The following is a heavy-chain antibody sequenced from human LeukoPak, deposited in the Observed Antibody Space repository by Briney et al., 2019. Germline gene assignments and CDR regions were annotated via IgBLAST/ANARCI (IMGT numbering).Heavy chain of an antibody. CDR1: GYSISSGYY. D-gene: IGHD3-22*01. Sequence: SETLSLTCTVSGYSISSGYYWGWVRQPPGKGLEWIGSIYHSGSTYYSPSLKSRVTISVDTSKNQFSLKLRSVTAADTAVYYCASSYDRSGKDYWGQGTLVTVSS. CDR3: ASSYDRSGKDY. CDR2: IYHSGST. V-gene: IGHV4-38-2*02. J-gene: IGHJ4*02.